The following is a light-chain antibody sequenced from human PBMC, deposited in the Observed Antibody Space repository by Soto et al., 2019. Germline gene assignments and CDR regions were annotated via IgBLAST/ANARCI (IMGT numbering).Light chain of an antibody. V-gene: IGKV3-15*01. Sequence: EIVMTQSPASLSVSPGERATLSCRASQSVSSSLACYQQKPGQAPRLLIYGASTRATGIPARFSGSGSGTEFTLTISSLQSEDFAVYFCQQYNNWPPKTFGQGTKVEIK. CDR2: GAS. CDR3: QQYNNWPPKT. J-gene: IGKJ1*01. CDR1: QSVSSS.